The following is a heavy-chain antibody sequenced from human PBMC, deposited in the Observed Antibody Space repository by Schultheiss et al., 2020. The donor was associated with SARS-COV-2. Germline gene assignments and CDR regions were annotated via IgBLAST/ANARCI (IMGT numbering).Heavy chain of an antibody. CDR1: GYTFTTFW. D-gene: IGHD5-18*01. V-gene: IGHV1-2*04. CDR2: INPNSGGT. CDR3: ARGYSWDYYGMDV. Sequence: ASVKVSCKASGYTFTTFWIHWARQVPGQGLEWMGWINPNSGGTNYAQKFQGWVTMTRDTSISTAYMELSRLRSDDTAVYYCARGYSWDYYGMDVWGQGTTVTVSS. J-gene: IGHJ6*02.